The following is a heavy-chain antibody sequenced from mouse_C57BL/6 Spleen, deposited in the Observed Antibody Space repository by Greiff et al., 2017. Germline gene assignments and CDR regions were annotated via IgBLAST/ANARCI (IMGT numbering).Heavy chain of an antibody. CDR3: ARGYYGSSYHFDY. V-gene: IGHV1-55*01. J-gene: IGHJ2*01. D-gene: IGHD1-1*01. CDR1: GYTFTGYW. Sequence: QVQLQQPGAELVKPGASVKMSCKASGYTFTGYWITWVKQKPGQGLEWIGDIYPGSGSTNYNEKFKSKATLTVDTSSSTAYMQLSSLTSEDSAVYYCARGYYGSSYHFDYWGQGTTLTVSS. CDR2: IYPGSGST.